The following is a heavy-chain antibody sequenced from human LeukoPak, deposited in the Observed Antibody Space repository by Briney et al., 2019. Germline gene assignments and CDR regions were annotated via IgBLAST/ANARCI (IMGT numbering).Heavy chain of an antibody. CDR1: GGSISSGGYY. D-gene: IGHD2-2*01. CDR3: ARVPRYCSSTSCRAFDY. J-gene: IGHJ4*02. CDR2: IYYSGST. Sequence: SQALSLTCTVSGGSISSGGYYWSWIRQHPGKGLEWIGYIYYSGSTYYNPSLKSRVTISVDTSKNQFSLKLSSVTAADTAVYYCARVPRYCSSTSCRAFDYWGQGTLVTVSS. V-gene: IGHV4-31*03.